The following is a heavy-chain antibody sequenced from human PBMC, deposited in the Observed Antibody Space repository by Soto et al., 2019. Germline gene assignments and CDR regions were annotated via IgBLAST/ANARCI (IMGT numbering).Heavy chain of an antibody. Sequence: QVHLQQSGPGLVNPSETLSLTCTVSGGSMSSYYWTWIRQPAGKGLEWIGRVYSSGGTYYNPSLKSRVTISLDTSKNQFSLRLLSVTDEDTAVYYCARGQRFSDWFDPWGQGTLVTVSS. J-gene: IGHJ5*02. CDR2: VYSSGGT. CDR1: GGSMSSYY. CDR3: ARGQRFSDWFDP. D-gene: IGHD3-3*01. V-gene: IGHV4-4*07.